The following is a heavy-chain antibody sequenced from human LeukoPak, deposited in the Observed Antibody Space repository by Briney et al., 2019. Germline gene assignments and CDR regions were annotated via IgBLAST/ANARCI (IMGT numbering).Heavy chain of an antibody. CDR1: GGSISSSSYY. J-gene: IGHJ4*02. CDR2: VYYSGQT. D-gene: IGHD2-15*01. V-gene: IGHV4-39*01. CDR3: ARQGSAYYFDF. Sequence: SETLSLTCTVSGGSISSSSYYWGWIRQPPGKELQWIASVYYSGQTNYSPSLKSRVTISVDTSEEQFSLQLNSVTAADTAVYYCARQGSAYYFDFWGQGLLVTVSS.